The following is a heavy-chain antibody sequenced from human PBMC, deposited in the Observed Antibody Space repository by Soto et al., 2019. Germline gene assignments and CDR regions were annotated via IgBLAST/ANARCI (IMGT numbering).Heavy chain of an antibody. J-gene: IGHJ4*02. Sequence: EVQLLESGGGLVQPGGSLRLSCAASGFTFSSYAMSWVRQAPGKGLEWVSAISGSGGSTYYADSVKGRFTISRDNSKNKLYLQMNSLRAEDTAVYYCAKGGSSSWYLYYFDYWGQGTLVTVSS. CDR1: GFTFSSYA. CDR2: ISGSGGST. CDR3: AKGGSSSWYLYYFDY. D-gene: IGHD6-13*01. V-gene: IGHV3-23*01.